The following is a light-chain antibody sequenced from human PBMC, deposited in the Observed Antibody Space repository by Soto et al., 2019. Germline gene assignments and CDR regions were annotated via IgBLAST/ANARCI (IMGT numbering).Light chain of an antibody. CDR2: DVT. CDR1: SSDVGGYNY. V-gene: IGLV2-14*01. Sequence: QSALTQPASVSGSPGQSITISCTGSSSDVGGYNYVAWYQQCPDKAPKLIIYDVTNRPSGISHRFSGSKAGDTASLTISGLQAEDEADYYCTSFTSIHTYVFGTGTKVTVL. CDR3: TSFTSIHTYV. J-gene: IGLJ1*01.